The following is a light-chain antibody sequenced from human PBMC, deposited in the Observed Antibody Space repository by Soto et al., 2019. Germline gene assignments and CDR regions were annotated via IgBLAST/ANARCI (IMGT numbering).Light chain of an antibody. CDR1: QRISIN. CDR3: QHYNNWPPYT. J-gene: IGKJ2*01. V-gene: IGKV3-15*01. CDR2: GAS. Sequence: EIVMTQSPATLSVSPGERATLSCRASQRISINLAWYQQKPGQAPRLLIYGASTRATGIPARFSGSGSETEFTLTISSLQSEDSAVYSCQHYNNWPPYTFGQGTKLEIK.